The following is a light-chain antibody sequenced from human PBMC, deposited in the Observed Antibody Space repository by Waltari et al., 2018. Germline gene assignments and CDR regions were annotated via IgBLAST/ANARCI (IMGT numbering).Light chain of an antibody. CDR1: QSVFYNSNNKHY. J-gene: IGKJ2*01. Sequence: DIVMTQSPDSLSVSLGERATTTCKSSQSVFYNSNNKHYLAWYQQKVGHPPKLLIYWASSRESGVPDRFSGSVSGTDFTLTISSLQAEDVAVYYCQQYYTAPYTFGQGTKLEIK. CDR2: WAS. V-gene: IGKV4-1*01. CDR3: QQYYTAPYT.